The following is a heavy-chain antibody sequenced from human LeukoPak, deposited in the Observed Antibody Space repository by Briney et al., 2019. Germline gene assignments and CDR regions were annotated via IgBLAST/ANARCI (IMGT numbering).Heavy chain of an antibody. V-gene: IGHV3-48*02. D-gene: IGHD6-13*01. CDR3: AKAYSSSWVYFDD. CDR2: ITSSSSTM. CDR1: GFSFSSYS. J-gene: IGHJ4*02. Sequence: PGGSLRLSCAASGFSFSSYSMNWVRQAPGKGLVWVSHITSSSSTMYYAVSVKGRFTISRDNAKSSLYLQMNSLRDEDTAVYYCAKAYSSSWVYFDDWGQGTLVTVSS.